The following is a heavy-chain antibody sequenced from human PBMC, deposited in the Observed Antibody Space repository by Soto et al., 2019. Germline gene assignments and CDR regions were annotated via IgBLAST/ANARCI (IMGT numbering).Heavy chain of an antibody. D-gene: IGHD6-13*01. Sequence: GGSLRLSCAASGIMFGQYAMSWVRLAPGKGLEWVSTISSNSAYIYYTDALRGRFTISRDNAKNSLHLQMNSLRAEDTAVYYCTRDASRDSSARGWFDPWGPGXLVT. CDR3: TRDASRDSSARGWFDP. CDR1: GIMFGQYA. V-gene: IGHV3-21*01. J-gene: IGHJ5*02. CDR2: ISSNSAYI.